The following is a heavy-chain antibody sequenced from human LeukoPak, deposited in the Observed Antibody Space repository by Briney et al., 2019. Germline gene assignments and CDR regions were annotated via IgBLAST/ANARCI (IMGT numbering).Heavy chain of an antibody. D-gene: IGHD4-17*01. J-gene: IGHJ3*02. CDR2: IIPIFGTA. Sequence: SVKVSCKAPGGTFSSYAISWVRQAPGQGLEWMGGIIPIFGTANYAQKFQGRVTITTDESTSTAYMELSSLRSEDTAVYYCARDRVDYGDYVIPEPGAFDIWGQGTMVTVSS. CDR3: ARDRVDYGDYVIPEPGAFDI. CDR1: GGTFSSYA. V-gene: IGHV1-69*05.